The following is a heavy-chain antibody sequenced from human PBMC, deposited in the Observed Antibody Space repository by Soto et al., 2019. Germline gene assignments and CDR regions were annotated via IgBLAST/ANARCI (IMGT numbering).Heavy chain of an antibody. Sequence: ASVKVSCKASGYTFTSYGISWVRQAPGQGLEWMGWISAYNGNTNYAQKLQGRVTMTTDTSTSTAYMELRSLRSDDTAVYYCARALRGGLPMKNLGDWGEGTLVTVSS. CDR2: ISAYNGNT. D-gene: IGHD3-16*01. CDR1: GYTFTSYG. V-gene: IGHV1-18*01. J-gene: IGHJ4*02. CDR3: ARALRGGLPMKNLGD.